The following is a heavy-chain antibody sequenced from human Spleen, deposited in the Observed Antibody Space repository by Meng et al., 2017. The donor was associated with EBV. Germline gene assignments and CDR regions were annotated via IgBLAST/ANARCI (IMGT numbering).Heavy chain of an antibody. V-gene: IGHV6-1*01. J-gene: IGHJ4*02. CDR2: TYYRSKWYT. Sequence: QPVPGLVQPPQTLPLPCAIFVDSVSSNSAAWNWIRQSPSRGLECLGRTYYRSKWYTDYAQSVKSRITINPDTSKNQFSLQLSSVTPEDTAVYYCARSISSPVYRVDYWGQGSLVTVSS. D-gene: IGHD2-8*01. CDR1: VDSVSSNSAA. CDR3: ARSISSPVYRVDY.